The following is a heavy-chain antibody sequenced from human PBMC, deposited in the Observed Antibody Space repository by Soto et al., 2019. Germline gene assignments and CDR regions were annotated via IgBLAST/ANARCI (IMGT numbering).Heavy chain of an antibody. J-gene: IGHJ6*02. CDR1: GFTFSNYV. V-gene: IGHV3-30-3*01. Sequence: QVPLVESGGGVVQPGRSLRLSCAASGFTFSNYVMHWVRQAPGKGLEWVAIISYDGNNKYYADSVKGRFTISRDNSKNTLYLQMNSLRAEDTAVYYCARAGCDGGSCYTLVGLRYGMDVWGQGTTVTVSS. D-gene: IGHD2-15*01. CDR3: ARAGCDGGSCYTLVGLRYGMDV. CDR2: ISYDGNNK.